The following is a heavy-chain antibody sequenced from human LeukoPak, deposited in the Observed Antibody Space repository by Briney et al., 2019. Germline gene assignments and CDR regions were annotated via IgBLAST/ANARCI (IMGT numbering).Heavy chain of an antibody. CDR3: AREGNYYDMDV. CDR1: GFTLSTYE. CDR2: ISSSGSVI. V-gene: IGHV3-48*03. J-gene: IGHJ6*02. Sequence: PGGSLRLSCAASGFTLSTYEMNWVRQAPGKGLEWIAYISSSGSVIFYADSVKGRFTLSRDNAKNSLHLQMNSLRAEDTAVYYCAREGNYYDMDVWGQGTTVTVSS.